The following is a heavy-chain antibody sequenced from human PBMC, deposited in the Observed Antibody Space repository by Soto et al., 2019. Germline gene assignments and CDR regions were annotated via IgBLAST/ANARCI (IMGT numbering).Heavy chain of an antibody. V-gene: IGHV3-73*02. J-gene: IGHJ4*02. D-gene: IGHD4-17*01. CDR1: GFTFSGSA. Sequence: EVQLVESGGGLVQPGGSLKLSCAASGFTFSGSALHWVRQASGKGLEWVGRIRSKAHNYATTYAVSMKGRFTISRDDSKNTAYLQLNSLKTEDTAVYFCTRLTYGDYGDYWGQGTLVTVSS. CDR3: TRLTYGDYGDY. CDR2: IRSKAHNYAT.